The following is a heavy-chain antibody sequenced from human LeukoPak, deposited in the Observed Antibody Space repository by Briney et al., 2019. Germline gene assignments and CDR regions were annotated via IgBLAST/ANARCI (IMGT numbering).Heavy chain of an antibody. CDR2: FDPEDGET. V-gene: IGHV1-24*01. CDR1: GYTLTELS. D-gene: IGHD3-10*01. Sequence: ASVKVSCKVSGYTLTELSMHWVRQAPGKGLEWMGGFDPEDGETIYAQKFQGRVTMTEDTSTDTAYMELSSLRSEDTAVHYCATGYGSGSYLTTGWFDPWGQGTLVTVSS. CDR3: ATGYGSGSYLTTGWFDP. J-gene: IGHJ5*02.